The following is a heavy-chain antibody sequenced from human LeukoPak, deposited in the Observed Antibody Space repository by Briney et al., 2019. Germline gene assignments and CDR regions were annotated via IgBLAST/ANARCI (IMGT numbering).Heavy chain of an antibody. D-gene: IGHD1-26*01. CDR3: ARDRGGSYHDFDY. V-gene: IGHV3-21*06. J-gene: IGHJ4*02. CDR1: GFTFSNYW. CDR2: MSATGSDI. Sequence: GGSLRLSCAASGFTFSNYWMTWVRQAPGKVLQWVSTMSATGSDIHHADSVKGRFTISRDNSKNTLYLQMNSLRAEDTAVYYCARDRGGSYHDFDYWGQGTLVTVSS.